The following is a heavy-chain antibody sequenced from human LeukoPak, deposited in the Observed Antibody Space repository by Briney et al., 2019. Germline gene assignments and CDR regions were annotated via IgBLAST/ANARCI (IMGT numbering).Heavy chain of an antibody. J-gene: IGHJ5*02. Sequence: SETLSLTCTVSGGSISSGSYYWSWIRQPAGKGLEWIGRVYSSGSTDYNPSLKSRLSISVDTSKVQFSLRLSSVTVADTAVYYCARTPLRGATFFTSYPNWFDTWGQGTLVTVSS. V-gene: IGHV4-61*02. CDR1: GGSISSGSYY. CDR2: VYSSGST. CDR3: ARTPLRGATFFTSYPNWFDT. D-gene: IGHD3-10*01.